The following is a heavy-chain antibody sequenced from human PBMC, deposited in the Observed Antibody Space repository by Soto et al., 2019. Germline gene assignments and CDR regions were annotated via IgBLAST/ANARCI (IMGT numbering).Heavy chain of an antibody. Sequence: PSETLSLTCTVSGGSISSGGYYWSWIRQHPGKGLEWIGYIYYSGSTYYNPSLKSRVTISVDTSKNQFSLKLSSVTAADTAVYYCARVYYYDSGGPNLIWGQGTMVTVSS. CDR3: ARVYYYDSGGPNLI. V-gene: IGHV4-31*03. CDR1: GGSISSGGYY. D-gene: IGHD3-22*01. CDR2: IYYSGST. J-gene: IGHJ3*02.